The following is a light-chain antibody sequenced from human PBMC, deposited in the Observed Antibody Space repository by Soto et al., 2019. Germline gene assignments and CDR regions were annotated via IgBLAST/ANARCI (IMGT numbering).Light chain of an antibody. J-gene: IGKJ5*01. CDR3: QQRSNWPPIT. CDR2: DAS. V-gene: IGKV3-11*01. CDR1: QSVSSY. Sequence: IELTRSPSALSLSPGERATLSCRSSQSVSSYLAWYQQKPGQAPRLLIYDASNRATGIPARFSGSGSGTDFTLTISSLEPEDFAVYYCQQRSNWPPITFGQGTRLEIK.